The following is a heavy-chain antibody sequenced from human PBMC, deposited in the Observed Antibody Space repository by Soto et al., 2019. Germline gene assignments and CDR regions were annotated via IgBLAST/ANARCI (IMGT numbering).Heavy chain of an antibody. D-gene: IGHD3-22*01. Sequence: QLQLQESGPGLVKPSETLSLTCTVSGGSISSSSYYWGWIRQPPEKGLEWIGSIYYSGRTYYNPSLKSRVTISVDTSKNQFSLKLSSVTAADTAVYYCARRLYYDSSVFEGGGMDVWGQGTTVTVSS. J-gene: IGHJ6*02. V-gene: IGHV4-39*01. CDR1: GGSISSSSYY. CDR2: IYYSGRT. CDR3: ARRLYYDSSVFEGGGMDV.